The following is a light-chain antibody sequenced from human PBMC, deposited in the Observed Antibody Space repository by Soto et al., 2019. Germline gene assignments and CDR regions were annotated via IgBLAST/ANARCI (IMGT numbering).Light chain of an antibody. Sequence: QSVLTQPRSVSGSPGQSVTIYCTGTSSDVGAYNYVSWYQQHPAKAPNLMIYDVSKRPSGVPDRFSGSKSGNTASLTISGLQAEDEGDYYCCSYTNSAYVFGTGTKVIVL. CDR1: SSDVGAYNY. CDR3: CSYTNSAYV. CDR2: DVS. V-gene: IGLV2-11*01. J-gene: IGLJ1*01.